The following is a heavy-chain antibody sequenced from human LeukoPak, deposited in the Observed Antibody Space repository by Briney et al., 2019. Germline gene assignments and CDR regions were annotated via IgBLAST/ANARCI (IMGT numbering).Heavy chain of an antibody. V-gene: IGHV4-34*01. J-gene: IGHJ5*02. CDR1: GGSFSGYY. Sequence: SETLSLTCAVYGGSFSGYYWSWIRQPPGKGLEWIEEINHSGSTKYNPSLKSRVTISVDTSKNQFPLKLSSVTAADTAVYYCARALSSSWYWFDPWGQGTLVTVSS. CDR2: INHSGST. D-gene: IGHD6-13*01. CDR3: ARALSSSWYWFDP.